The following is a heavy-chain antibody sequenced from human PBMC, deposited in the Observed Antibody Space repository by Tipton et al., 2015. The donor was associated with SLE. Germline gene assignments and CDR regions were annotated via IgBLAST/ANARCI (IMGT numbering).Heavy chain of an antibody. D-gene: IGHD7-27*01. V-gene: IGHV4-59*12. CDR3: ARAGRLGIDIDC. J-gene: IGHJ4*02. CDR1: GGSISSYY. Sequence: LRLSCTVSGGSISSYYWSWIRQPPGKGLEWIGYIYYSGSTYYNPSLKSRVTISVDTSKNQFSLKLSSVTAADTAVYYCARAGRLGIDIDCWGQGTLVTVSS. CDR2: IYYSGST.